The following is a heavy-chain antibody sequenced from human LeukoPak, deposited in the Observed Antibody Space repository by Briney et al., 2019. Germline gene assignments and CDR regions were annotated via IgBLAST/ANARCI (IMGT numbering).Heavy chain of an antibody. CDR3: ARLTVGATAVDC. V-gene: IGHV4-39*01. Sequence: SETLSLTCTVSGGSISSSNYHWGWIRQPPGRGLEWIGTIYYSGTTYYNPSLKSRVTISVDTSKNQFSLKLSSMTAADTAVYYCARLTVGATAVDCWGQRTLVTVSS. CDR1: GGSISSSNYH. CDR2: IYYSGTT. D-gene: IGHD1-26*01. J-gene: IGHJ4*02.